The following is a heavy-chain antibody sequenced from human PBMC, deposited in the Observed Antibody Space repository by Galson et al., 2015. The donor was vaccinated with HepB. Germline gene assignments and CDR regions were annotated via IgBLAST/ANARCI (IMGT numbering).Heavy chain of an antibody. CDR2: IYSGGST. CDR1: GFTVSSNY. D-gene: IGHD2-2*03. J-gene: IGHJ4*02. CDR3: ARDQSGYCSSTSCYRDWGFDY. V-gene: IGHV3-66*01. Sequence: SLRLSCAASGFTVSSNYMSWVRQAPGKGLEWVSVIYSGGSTYYADSVKGRFTISRDNSKNTLYLQMNSLRAEDTAVYYCARDQSGYCSSTSCYRDWGFDYWGQGTLVTVSS.